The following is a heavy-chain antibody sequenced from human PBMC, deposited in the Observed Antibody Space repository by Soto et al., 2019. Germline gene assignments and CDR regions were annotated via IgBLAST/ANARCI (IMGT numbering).Heavy chain of an antibody. Sequence: QLQLQESGPGLVKPSETLSLTCTVSGGSISSSSYYWDWIRQPPGKGLEWIGSIYYSGSTYYNPSLKSRVTISVDTSTNQFSLTLSSVTAADPAVYYCARHTPAISISDHWGQGTLVTVSS. D-gene: IGHD2-15*01. CDR3: ARHTPAISISDH. CDR2: IYYSGST. CDR1: GGSISSSSYY. J-gene: IGHJ4*02. V-gene: IGHV4-39*01.